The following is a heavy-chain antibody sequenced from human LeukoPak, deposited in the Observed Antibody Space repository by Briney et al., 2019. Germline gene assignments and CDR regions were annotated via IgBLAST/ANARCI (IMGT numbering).Heavy chain of an antibody. V-gene: IGHV3-21*01. CDR3: ARDTYGSGSYSGY. D-gene: IGHD3-10*01. Sequence: GGSLRLSCAASGFTFSRYSMNWVRQAPGKGLEWVSSISSSSSYIYYADSVKGRFTISRDNAKNSLYLQMNSLRAEDTAVYYCARDTYGSGSYSGYWGQGTLVTVSS. J-gene: IGHJ4*02. CDR1: GFTFSRYS. CDR2: ISSSSSYI.